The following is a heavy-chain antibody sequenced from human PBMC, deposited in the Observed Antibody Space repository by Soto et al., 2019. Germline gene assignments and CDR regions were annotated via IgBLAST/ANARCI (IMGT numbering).Heavy chain of an antibody. CDR2: ISAYNGNT. D-gene: IGHD3-22*01. CDR1: GYTFTSYG. CDR3: ATYYYDSSRYSDPPNFDY. V-gene: IGHV1-18*01. J-gene: IGHJ4*02. Sequence: QVQLVQSGAEVKKPGASVKVSCKASGYTFTSYGISWVRQAPGQGLEWMGWISAYNGNTNYAQKLQGRVTMTTDTSTSTAYMELRSLRSDDTAVYYCATYYYDSSRYSDPPNFDYWGQGTLVTVSS.